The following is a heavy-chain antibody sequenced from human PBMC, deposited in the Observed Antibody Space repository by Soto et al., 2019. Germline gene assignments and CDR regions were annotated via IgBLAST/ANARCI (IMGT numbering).Heavy chain of an antibody. CDR1: GCTFSSYA. CDR3: AKDFREPGIAARELARDAFDI. D-gene: IGHD6-6*01. CDR2: ISGSGGST. V-gene: IGHV3-23*01. J-gene: IGHJ3*02. Sequence: GSLRLACAASGCTFSSYAMSWVRQAPGKGLEWVSAISGSGGSTYYADSVKGRFTISRDNSKNTLYLQMKSLRAEDTAVYCCAKDFREPGIAARELARDAFDIWGQGTMVTV.